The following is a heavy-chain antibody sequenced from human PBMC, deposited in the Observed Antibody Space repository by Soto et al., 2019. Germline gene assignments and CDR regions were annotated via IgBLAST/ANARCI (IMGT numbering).Heavy chain of an antibody. D-gene: IGHD5-12*01. CDR3: ERDRAIISAPTKEYVFEI. CDR1: GGSMNYYY. CDR2: IYHSGTA. V-gene: IGHV4-59*01. Sequence: SETLSLTCTVSGGSMNYYYWSWIRQPPGKGLEWIGYIYHSGTAEYNPSLKSRVTLSVDTSKSQFSLKMRSVTAADTAAYSCERDRAIISAPTKEYVFEIWGQGTTV. J-gene: IGHJ6*02.